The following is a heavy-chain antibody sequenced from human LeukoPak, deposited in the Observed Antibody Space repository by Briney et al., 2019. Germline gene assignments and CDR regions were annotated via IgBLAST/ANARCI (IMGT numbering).Heavy chain of an antibody. Sequence: GASVKVSCKASGYTFTSYGISWVRQAPGQGLEWMGWISAYNGNTNYAQKFQGRVTMTRDTSTTTVYLELSSLRSEDTAVYYCVGDLKTWTGLAYWGQGTLVTVSS. CDR3: VGDLKTWTGLAY. J-gene: IGHJ4*02. CDR2: ISAYNGNT. CDR1: GYTFTSYG. V-gene: IGHV1-18*01. D-gene: IGHD3/OR15-3a*01.